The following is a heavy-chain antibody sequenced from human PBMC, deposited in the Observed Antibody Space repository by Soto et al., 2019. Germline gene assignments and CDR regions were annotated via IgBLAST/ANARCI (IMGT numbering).Heavy chain of an antibody. CDR1: GDSVSSNSAA. D-gene: IGHD2-8*02. V-gene: IGHV6-1*01. Sequence: PSETLSLTCAISGDSVSSNSAAWNWIRQSPSRGPEWLGRTYHGSKWSTDYAVTVKSRISVNTDTSRNQFSLQLSSVTPEDTGVFYCSRGWLRTGFDIWGQGTTVTVSS. CDR3: SRGWLRTGFDI. CDR2: TYHGSKWST. J-gene: IGHJ6*02.